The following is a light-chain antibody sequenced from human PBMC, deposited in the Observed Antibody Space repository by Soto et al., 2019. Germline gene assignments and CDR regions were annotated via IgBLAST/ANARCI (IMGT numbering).Light chain of an antibody. CDR2: EGS. CDR3: CSYAGSQV. CDR1: SSDVGYYDL. J-gene: IGLJ2*01. V-gene: IGLV2-23*01. Sequence: QSALTQPASVSGSPGQSLTISCTGTSSDVGYYDLVSWYQHHPGKAPKLIIFEGSKRPSGVSNRFSGSKSGNTASLTISGLQAEDEADYYCCSYAGSQVFGGGTQLTVL.